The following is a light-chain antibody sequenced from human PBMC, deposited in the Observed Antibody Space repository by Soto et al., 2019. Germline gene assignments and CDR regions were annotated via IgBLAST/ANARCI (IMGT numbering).Light chain of an antibody. V-gene: IGKV1-39*01. CDR2: VAS. Sequence: DIQMTQSPSSLSASVGDRVTITCRASQSISSYLNWYQQKPGKAPKFLIYVASTLQSGVPSRVSGSVSGTDFTLNITSLQPEDFATYYCQQSYRSPSTFGRGTKLEIK. CDR1: QSISSY. CDR3: QQSYRSPST. J-gene: IGKJ2*01.